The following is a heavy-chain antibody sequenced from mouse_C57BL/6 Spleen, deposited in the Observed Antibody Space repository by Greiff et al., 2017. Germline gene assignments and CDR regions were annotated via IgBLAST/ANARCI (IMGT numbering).Heavy chain of an antibody. D-gene: IGHD1-1*01. CDR3: ARLTTVAPYFDY. CDR1: GFTFSDYG. Sequence: EVMLVESGGGLVKPGGSLKLSCAASGFTFSDYGMHWVRQAPEKGLEWVAYISSGSSTIYYADTVKGRFTISRDNAKNTLFLQMTSLRSEDTAMYYCARLTTVAPYFDYWGQGTTLTVSS. J-gene: IGHJ2*01. CDR2: ISSGSSTI. V-gene: IGHV5-17*01.